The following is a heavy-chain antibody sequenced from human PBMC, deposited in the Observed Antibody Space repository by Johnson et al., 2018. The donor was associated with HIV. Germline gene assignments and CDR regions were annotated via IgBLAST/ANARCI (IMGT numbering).Heavy chain of an antibody. CDR1: GFTFSYYA. CDR2: IYSGGST. J-gene: IGHJ3*02. D-gene: IGHD3-3*01. Sequence: EVQLVESGGGVVQPGRSLRLSCAASGFTFSYYAMHWVRQVPGKGLEWVSFIYSGGSTYYADSVKGRFTISRDNSKNTLYLQMNSLRAEDTAVYYCARDRVSLEDAFDILGQGTMGTVSS. CDR3: ARDRVSLEDAFDI. V-gene: IGHV3-66*01.